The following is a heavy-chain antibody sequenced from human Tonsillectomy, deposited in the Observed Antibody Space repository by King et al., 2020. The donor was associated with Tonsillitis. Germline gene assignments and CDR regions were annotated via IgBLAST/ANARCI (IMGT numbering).Heavy chain of an antibody. D-gene: IGHD2-2*01. CDR3: SKDVPPSRAEQPAAIVDS. CDR2: ISGDGANT. V-gene: IGHV3-23*04. CDR1: GFTFDSYG. J-gene: IGHJ4*02. Sequence: VQLVESGGGLVQPGGSLRLSCAASGFTFDSYGMNWVRQAPGKGLEWVSTISGDGANTHYADSVKGRFTISRDNSKNTLYLQMSSRRVEDTAVYYCSKDVPPSRAEQPAAIVDSWGQGTRVTVSS.